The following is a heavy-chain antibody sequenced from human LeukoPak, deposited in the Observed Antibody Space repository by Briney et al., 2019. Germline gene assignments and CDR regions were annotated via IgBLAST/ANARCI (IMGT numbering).Heavy chain of an antibody. CDR1: GGSISSYY. CDR3: ARGLPYDYVWGSYRYSLYYFDY. Sequence: MSSETLSLTCTVSGGSISSYYWSWIRQPPGKGLEWIGEINHSGSTNYNPSLKSRVTISVDTSKNQFSLKLSSVTAADTAVYYCARGLPYDYVWGSYRYSLYYFDYWGQGTLVTVSS. D-gene: IGHD3-16*02. J-gene: IGHJ4*02. V-gene: IGHV4-34*01. CDR2: INHSGST.